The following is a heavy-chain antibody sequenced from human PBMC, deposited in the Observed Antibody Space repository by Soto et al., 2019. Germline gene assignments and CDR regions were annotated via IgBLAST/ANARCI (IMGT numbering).Heavy chain of an antibody. V-gene: IGHV4-39*01. CDR2: FYYSGST. Sequence: SETLSLTCTVSGGSISSISYYWVWIRQPPGKGPEWIGSFYYSGSTYYNPSLKSRVTISVDTSENQFSQKLSSVTAADTAVYYCARQVVYGTAAAAGSFDYWGQGTLVTVSS. D-gene: IGHD2-8*02. J-gene: IGHJ4*02. CDR3: ARQVVYGTAAAAGSFDY. CDR1: GGSISSISYY.